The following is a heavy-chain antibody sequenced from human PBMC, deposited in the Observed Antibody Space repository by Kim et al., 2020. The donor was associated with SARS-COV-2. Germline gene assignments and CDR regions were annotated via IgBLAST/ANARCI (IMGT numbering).Heavy chain of an antibody. V-gene: IGHV1-69*13. J-gene: IGHJ5*02. CDR1: GGTFSSYA. D-gene: IGHD3-3*01. CDR3: ARALNYDFWSGYLNWFDP. CDR2: IIPIFGTA. Sequence: SVKVSCKASGGTFSSYAISWVRQAPGQGLEWMGGIIPIFGTANYAQKFQGRVTITADESTSTAYMELSSLRSEDTAVYYCARALNYDFWSGYLNWFDPWGQGTLVTVSS.